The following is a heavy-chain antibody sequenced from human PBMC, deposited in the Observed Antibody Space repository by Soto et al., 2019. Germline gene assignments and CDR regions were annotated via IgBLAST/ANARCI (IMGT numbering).Heavy chain of an antibody. J-gene: IGHJ4*02. CDR3: ARDYRNKGFDY. CDR1: GFTFGAFY. CDR2: ISGPSSST. V-gene: IGHV3-11*05. Sequence: QVQPVESGGGSVKPGESLRLSCTPSGFTFGAFYMSWFRQAPGKGLEWLSSISGPSSSTTYADSVKGRFTISRDNAKNSLFLQMNSLRAEDTALYYCARDYRNKGFDYWGQGTLVTVSS.